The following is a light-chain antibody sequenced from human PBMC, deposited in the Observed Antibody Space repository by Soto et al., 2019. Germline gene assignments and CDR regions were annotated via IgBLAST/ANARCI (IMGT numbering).Light chain of an antibody. CDR2: EVS. CDR1: SSDVGGYNY. CDR3: SSYTSSSAPYV. Sequence: HSALTQPASVSGSPGQSITISCTGTSSDVGGYNYVSWYQQHPGKAPKLMIYEVSNRPSGVSHRFSGSKSGNTASLTISGLEAEDEADYYCSSYTSSSAPYVFGSGTKLTVL. V-gene: IGLV2-14*01. J-gene: IGLJ1*01.